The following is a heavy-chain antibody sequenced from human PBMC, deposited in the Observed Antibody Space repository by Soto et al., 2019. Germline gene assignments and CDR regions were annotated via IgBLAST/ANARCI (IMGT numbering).Heavy chain of an antibody. V-gene: IGHV1-2*02. CDR3: ARDFAPLVVKGVYCSGGSCPGREGYGMDV. CDR1: GYTFTGYY. Sequence: GASVKVSCKASGYTFTGYYMHWVRQAPGQGLEWMGWINPNSGGTNYAQKFQGRVTMTRDTSISTAYMELSRLRSDDTAVYYCARDFAPLVVKGVYCSGGSCPGREGYGMDVWGQGTTVTVSS. CDR2: INPNSGGT. J-gene: IGHJ6*02. D-gene: IGHD2-15*01.